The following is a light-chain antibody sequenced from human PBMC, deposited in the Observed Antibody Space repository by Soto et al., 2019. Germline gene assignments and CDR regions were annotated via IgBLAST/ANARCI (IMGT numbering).Light chain of an antibody. CDR2: EGS. CDR3: CSYAGSNNYV. J-gene: IGLJ1*01. CDR1: SSDVGSDNL. V-gene: IGLV2-23*01. Sequence: QSALTQPASVSGSPGQSITISCTGTSSDVGSDNLVSWYQQHPGKAPNLMIYEGSKRPSGVSNRFSGSKSGNTASLTISGLQAEDEADYYCCSYAGSNNYVFGTGTKVTVL.